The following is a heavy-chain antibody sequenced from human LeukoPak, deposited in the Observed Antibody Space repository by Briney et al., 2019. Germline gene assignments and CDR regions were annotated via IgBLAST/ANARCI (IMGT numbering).Heavy chain of an antibody. CDR1: GFTFSSFG. CDR3: ARGSITTLY. V-gene: IGHV3-48*01. D-gene: IGHD3-16*01. J-gene: IGHJ4*02. Sequence: PGGSLRLSCAASGFTFSSFGMNWVRQAPGKGLDWISYISSSTSVIYYADSVKGRFTISRDNAKNSLYLQMNSLRAEDTAVYYCARGSITTLYWGQGTLVTVSS. CDR2: ISSSTSVI.